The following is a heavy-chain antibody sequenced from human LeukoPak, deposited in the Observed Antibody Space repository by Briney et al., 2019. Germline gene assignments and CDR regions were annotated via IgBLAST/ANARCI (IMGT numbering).Heavy chain of an antibody. CDR2: IYHSGGT. Sequence: SQTLSLTCAVSGGSISSGGYSWNWIRQPPGKGLEWIGYIYHSGGTYYNPSLKSRVTISVDRSKNQFSLKLSSVTAADTAVYYCASSLSRYYYDSSGYAFDYWGQGTLVTVSS. CDR1: GGSISSGGYS. V-gene: IGHV4-30-2*01. J-gene: IGHJ4*02. CDR3: ASSLSRYYYDSSGYAFDY. D-gene: IGHD3-22*01.